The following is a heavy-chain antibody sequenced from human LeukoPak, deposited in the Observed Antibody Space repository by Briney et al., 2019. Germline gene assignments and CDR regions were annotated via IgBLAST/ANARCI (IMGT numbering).Heavy chain of an antibody. V-gene: IGHV3-23*01. D-gene: IGHD3-22*01. J-gene: IGHJ4*02. Sequence: GGSLRLSCAASGFTFSSYAMSWVRQAPGKGLEWVSAISGSGGSTHYADSVKGRFTISRDNSKNTLYLQMNSLRAEDTAVYYCAKDVDYDSSGYFGYWGQGTLVTVSS. CDR1: GFTFSSYA. CDR2: ISGSGGST. CDR3: AKDVDYDSSGYFGY.